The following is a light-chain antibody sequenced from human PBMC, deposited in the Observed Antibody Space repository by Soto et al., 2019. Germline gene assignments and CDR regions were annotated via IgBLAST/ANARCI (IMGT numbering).Light chain of an antibody. V-gene: IGLV2-14*03. CDR2: DVS. Sequence: QSALTQPASVSGSPGQSITISCTGTSSDVGGYNYVSWYQQHPGKAPKLMIYDVSNRPSGVSNRFSGSKSGNTASLTISGLQAEDEADYYCCSYTSSSTPVVFGGGTK. CDR1: SSDVGGYNY. CDR3: CSYTSSSTPVV. J-gene: IGLJ2*01.